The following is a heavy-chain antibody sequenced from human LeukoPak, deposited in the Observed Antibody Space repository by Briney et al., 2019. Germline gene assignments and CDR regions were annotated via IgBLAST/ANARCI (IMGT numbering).Heavy chain of an antibody. CDR2: ISSSSYV. D-gene: IGHD3-22*01. Sequence: PGGPLRLSCAASGFTFSTYSMNWVRQAPGKGLEWVSSISSSSYVYYADSVKGRFTISRDNAKNSLYLQMSSLRAEDTAVYYCAKPYYYDSSGADDYYYGMDVWSQGTTVTVSS. V-gene: IGHV3-21*01. CDR1: GFTFSTYS. CDR3: AKPYYYDSSGADDYYYGMDV. J-gene: IGHJ6*02.